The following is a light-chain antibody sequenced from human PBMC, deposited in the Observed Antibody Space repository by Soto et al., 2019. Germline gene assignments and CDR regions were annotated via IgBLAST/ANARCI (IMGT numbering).Light chain of an antibody. V-gene: IGKV3-20*01. J-gene: IGKJ2*01. Sequence: EIVLTQSPGTLSLSPGERVTLSCRASQSLTSSYLAWYQQKPGQPPRLLIYGASSRATGLPDRFSGSGSGTDFTLTISRLEPEDFSVYYCQHYESSPPSYTFGQGTKLEIK. CDR1: QSLTSSY. CDR3: QHYESSPPSYT. CDR2: GAS.